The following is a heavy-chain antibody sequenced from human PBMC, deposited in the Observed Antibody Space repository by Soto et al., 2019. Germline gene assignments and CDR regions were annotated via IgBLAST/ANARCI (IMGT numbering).Heavy chain of an antibody. CDR1: GFTFSSYG. CDR3: AEDRIAARPTYFDY. J-gene: IGHJ4*02. Sequence: QVQLVESGGGVVQPGRSLRLSCAASGFTFSSYGMHWVRQAPGKGLEWVAVISYDGSNKYYADSVKGRFTISRDNSKNTLYLQMNSLRAEDTAVYYCAEDRIAARPTYFDYWGQGTLVTVSS. D-gene: IGHD6-6*01. CDR2: ISYDGSNK. V-gene: IGHV3-30*18.